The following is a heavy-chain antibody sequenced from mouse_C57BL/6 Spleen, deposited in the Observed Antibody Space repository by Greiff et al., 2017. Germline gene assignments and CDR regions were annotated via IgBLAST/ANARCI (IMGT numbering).Heavy chain of an antibody. CDR1: GYTFTSYW. V-gene: IGHV1-55*01. D-gene: IGHD4-1*01. CDR3: ARSGPYYFDY. Sequence: QVHVKQPGAELVKPGASVKMSCKASGYTFTSYWITWVKQRPGQGLEWIGDIYPGSGSTNYNEKFKSKATLTVDTSSSTAYMQLSSLTSEDSAVYYCARSGPYYFDYWGQGTTLTVSS. CDR2: IYPGSGST. J-gene: IGHJ2*01.